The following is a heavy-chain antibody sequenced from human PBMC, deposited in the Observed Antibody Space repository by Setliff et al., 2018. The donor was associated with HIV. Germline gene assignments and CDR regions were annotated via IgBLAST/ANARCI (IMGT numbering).Heavy chain of an antibody. CDR3: AKNARDYYYYYMDV. CDR2: ISSSSTYI. CDR1: GFTFSNYD. V-gene: IGHV3-21*01. Sequence: GGSLRLFCAASGFTFSNYDMNWVRQAPGKGLEWVSSISSSSTYIFYADSVKGQFTISRDNSKNTLYLQMNSLRTEDTAVYYCAKNARDYYYYYMDVWGKGTTVTVSS. J-gene: IGHJ6*03.